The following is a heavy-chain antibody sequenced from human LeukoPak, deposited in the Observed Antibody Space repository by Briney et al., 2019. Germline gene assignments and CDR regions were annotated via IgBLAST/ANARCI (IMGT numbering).Heavy chain of an antibody. V-gene: IGHV3-74*01. CDR1: RFTFSSYW. Sequence: GGSLRPSCAASRFTFSSYWMHWVRQAPGKGLVWVSRINTDESGTSYADSVKGRFTISRDNAKNTLYLQMNSLRAEDTAVYYCARGNAHALDIWGQGTMVTVSS. D-gene: IGHD1-1*01. J-gene: IGHJ3*02. CDR2: INTDESGT. CDR3: ARGNAHALDI.